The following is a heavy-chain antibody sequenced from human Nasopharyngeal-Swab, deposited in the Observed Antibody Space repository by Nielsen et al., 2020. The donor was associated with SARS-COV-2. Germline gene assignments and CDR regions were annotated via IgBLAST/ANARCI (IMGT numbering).Heavy chain of an antibody. CDR3: ARMIFGVANAGIDV. Sequence: WIRQPPGKGLEWMGRMHTSTTTSYNPSLKSRVTISVDKSKNQFTLKLSSVTAADTAVYYCARMIFGVANAGIDVWGQGATVTVSS. J-gene: IGHJ6*02. V-gene: IGHV4-61*02. CDR2: MHTSTTT. D-gene: IGHD3-3*01.